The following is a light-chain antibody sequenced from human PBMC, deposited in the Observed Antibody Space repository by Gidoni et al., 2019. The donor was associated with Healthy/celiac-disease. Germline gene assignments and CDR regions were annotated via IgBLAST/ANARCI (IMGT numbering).Light chain of an antibody. J-gene: IGLJ2*01. CDR3: CSYAGSSIYVV. Sequence: QSALTQPAPVSGSPGQAITISCSGTSSDVGSYNLFSWYQQNPGKATKLMIFEGSKRPSGVSNRFSGSKSGNTASLTISGLQAEDEADYYCCSYAGSSIYVVFGGGTKLTVL. CDR2: EGS. V-gene: IGLV2-23*01. CDR1: SSDVGSYNL.